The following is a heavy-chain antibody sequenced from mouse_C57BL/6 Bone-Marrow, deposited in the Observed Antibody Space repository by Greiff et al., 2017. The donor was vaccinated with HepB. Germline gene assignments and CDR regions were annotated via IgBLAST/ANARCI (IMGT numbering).Heavy chain of an antibody. V-gene: IGHV14-1*01. CDR2: IDPEDGDN. D-gene: IGHD1-1*01. CDR3: TPHYYGSTHWYFDV. Sequence: EVQLQQSGAELVRPGASVKLSCTASGFNIKDYYMHWVKQRPEQGLEWIGRIDPEDGDNEYAPKFQGKATMTADTSSNTAYLQLSSLTSEDTAVYYCTPHYYGSTHWYFDVWGTGTTVTVSS. J-gene: IGHJ1*03. CDR1: GFNIKDYY.